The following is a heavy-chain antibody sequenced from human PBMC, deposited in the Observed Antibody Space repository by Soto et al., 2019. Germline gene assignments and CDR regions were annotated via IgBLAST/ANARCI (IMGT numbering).Heavy chain of an antibody. V-gene: IGHV1-46*01. J-gene: IGHJ6*02. CDR3: AKLGYSISWNDGMDV. D-gene: IGHD6-13*01. CDR2: INPSGGST. CDR1: GYTFPSYY. Sequence: ASVKVSCKASGYTFPSYYMHWVRQVPGQGLEWMGIINPSGGSTSYAQKFQGRVTMTRDTSTSTVYMELSSLRSEDTAVYYCAKLGYSISWNDGMDVWGQGTTVTVSS.